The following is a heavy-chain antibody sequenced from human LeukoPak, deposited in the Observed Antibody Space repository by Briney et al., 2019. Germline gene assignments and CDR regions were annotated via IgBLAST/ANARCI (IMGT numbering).Heavy chain of an antibody. J-gene: IGHJ4*02. Sequence: SETLSLTCAVSGGSISSGGYSWSWIRQPPGKGLEWIGYIYHSGSTYYNPFLKSRVTISVDRSKNQFSLKLSSVTAADTAVYYCARGGGYSGYDTETFDYWGQGTLVTVSS. CDR3: ARGGGYSGYDTETFDY. CDR2: IYHSGST. CDR1: GGSISSGGYS. V-gene: IGHV4-30-2*01. D-gene: IGHD5-12*01.